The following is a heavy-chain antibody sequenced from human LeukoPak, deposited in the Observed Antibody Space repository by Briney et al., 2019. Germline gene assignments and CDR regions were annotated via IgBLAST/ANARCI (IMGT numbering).Heavy chain of an antibody. J-gene: IGHJ3*02. V-gene: IGHV4-34*01. Sequence: SETLSLTCAVYGGSFSGYYWSWIRQPPGKGLEWIGEINHSGSTNYNPSLKSRVTISVDTSKNQFSLKLSSVTAADTAVYYCARGEDSSGYYYTIDAFDIWGQGTMVTVSS. D-gene: IGHD3-22*01. CDR3: ARGEDSSGYYYTIDAFDI. CDR2: INHSGST. CDR1: GGSFSGYY.